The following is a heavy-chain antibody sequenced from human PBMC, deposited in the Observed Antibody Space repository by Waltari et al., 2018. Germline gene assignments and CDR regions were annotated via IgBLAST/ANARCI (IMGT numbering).Heavy chain of an antibody. Sequence: EVQLVESGGGLVQPGGSLSLSCAASGFTFSSYEMNWVRQAPGKGLEWVSYISSSGSTIADADSVKGRFTMPRDNAKNALYLQMNSRRAEDTAVYYCARDWVMRLSYYYYYGMDVWGQGTTVTVSS. D-gene: IGHD3-16*01. CDR2: ISSSGSTI. V-gene: IGHV3-48*03. J-gene: IGHJ6*02. CDR1: GFTFSSYE. CDR3: ARDWVMRLSYYYYYGMDV.